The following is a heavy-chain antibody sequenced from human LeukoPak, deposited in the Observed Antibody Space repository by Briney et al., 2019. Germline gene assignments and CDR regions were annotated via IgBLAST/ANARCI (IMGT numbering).Heavy chain of an antibody. CDR2: IYPGDSDT. D-gene: IGHD3-10*01. J-gene: IGHJ4*02. V-gene: IGHV5-51*01. CDR3: ARPRVRGVISPILEY. CDR1: GYSFSTYW. Sequence: GESLKISCKGSGYSFSTYWIGWVRQMPRRGLGWMGIIYPGDSDTRYSPSFQGQVTISADKSISTAYLQWSSLKASDSAMYYCARPRVRGVISPILEYWGQGTLVTVSS.